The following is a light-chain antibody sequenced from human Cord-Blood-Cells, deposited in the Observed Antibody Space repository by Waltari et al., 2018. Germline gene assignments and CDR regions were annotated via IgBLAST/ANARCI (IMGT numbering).Light chain of an antibody. CDR3: QQRSNWPPFT. J-gene: IGKJ3*01. Sequence: EIVLTQFPATLTLSPADRSTLSCRASQSVSSYLAWYQQKPGQAPRLLIYDASNRATGIPARFSGSGSGTDFTLTISSLEPEDFAVYYCQQRSNWPPFTFGPGTKVDIK. V-gene: IGKV3-11*01. CDR2: DAS. CDR1: QSVSSY.